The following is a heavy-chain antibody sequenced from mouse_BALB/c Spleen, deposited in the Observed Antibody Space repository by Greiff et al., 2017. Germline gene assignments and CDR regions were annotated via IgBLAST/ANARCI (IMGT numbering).Heavy chain of an antibody. J-gene: IGHJ2*01. D-gene: IGHD1-2*01. V-gene: IGHV3-2*02. CDR2: ISYSGST. CDR1: GYSITSDYA. Sequence: EVKLQQSGPGLVKPSQSLSLTCTVTGYSITSDYAWYWIRQLPGNKLEWMGYISYSGSTSYTPSLNSRITITRDTSKNQFFLQMNSVTTEDTATYYCAINTTQDFDYWGQGTTRTGSS. CDR3: AINTTQDFDY.